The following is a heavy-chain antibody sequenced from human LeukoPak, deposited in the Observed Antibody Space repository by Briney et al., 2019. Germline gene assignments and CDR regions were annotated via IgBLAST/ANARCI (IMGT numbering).Heavy chain of an antibody. V-gene: IGHV4-39*07. CDR3: ASVVVVAAGFDY. D-gene: IGHD2-15*01. Sequence: SETLSLTCTVSGGSISSSSYYWGWIRQPPGEGLEWIGSIYYSGSTNYNPSLKSRVTISVDTSKNQFSLKLSSVTAADTAVYYCASVVVVAAGFDYWGQGTLVTVSS. CDR2: IYYSGST. CDR1: GGSISSSSYY. J-gene: IGHJ4*02.